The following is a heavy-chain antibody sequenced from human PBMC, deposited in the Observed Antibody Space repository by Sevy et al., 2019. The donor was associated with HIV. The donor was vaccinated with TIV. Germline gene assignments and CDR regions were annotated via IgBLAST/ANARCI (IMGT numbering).Heavy chain of an antibody. D-gene: IGHD3-10*01. CDR1: GFTFSSYD. CDR2: IGTAGDT. J-gene: IGHJ3*02. Sequence: GGSPRLSCAASGFTFSSYDMHWVRQATGKGLEWVSAIGTAGDTYYPGSVKGRFTISRENAKNSLYLQMNSLRAGDTAVYYCARGPMVRGVIYAFDIWGQGTMVTVSS. CDR3: ARGPMVRGVIYAFDI. V-gene: IGHV3-13*01.